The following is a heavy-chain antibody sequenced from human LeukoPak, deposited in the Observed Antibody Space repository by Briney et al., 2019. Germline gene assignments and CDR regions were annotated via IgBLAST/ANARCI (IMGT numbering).Heavy chain of an antibody. CDR2: IDSDGSST. V-gene: IGHV3-74*01. D-gene: IGHD1-7*01. J-gene: IGHJ3*02. CDR3: ARDRGITGTLDAFDI. Sequence: PGGSLRLSCAASGFTFSSYWMHWVRQAPGKGLVWVSRIDSDGSSTSYADSVRGRFTISRDNAKNTLYLQMNSLRAEDTAVYYCARDRGITGTLDAFDIWGQGTMVTVSS. CDR1: GFTFSSYW.